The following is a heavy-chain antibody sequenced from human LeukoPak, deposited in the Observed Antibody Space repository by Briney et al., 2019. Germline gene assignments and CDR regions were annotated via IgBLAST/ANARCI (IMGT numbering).Heavy chain of an antibody. CDR1: GGSISSGDYY. V-gene: IGHV4-30-4*08. J-gene: IGHJ3*02. D-gene: IGHD3-3*01. Sequence: SQTLSLTCTVSGGSISSGDYYWSWIRQPPGKGPEWIGYIYYSGSTYYNPSLKSRVTISVDTSKNQFSLKLSSVTAADTAVYYCARVDYTIFGVVIIWAFDIWGQGTMVTVSS. CDR3: ARVDYTIFGVVIIWAFDI. CDR2: IYYSGST.